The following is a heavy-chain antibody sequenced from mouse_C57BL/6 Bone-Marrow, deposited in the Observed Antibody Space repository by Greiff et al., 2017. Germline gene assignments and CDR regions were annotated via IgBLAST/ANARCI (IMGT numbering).Heavy chain of an antibody. Sequence: QVHVKQSGAELARPGASVKMSCKASGYTFTSYTMHWVKQRPGQGLEWIGYINPSSGYTKYNQKFKDKATLTADKSSSTAYMQLSSLTSEDSAVYYCARYGKSYSRYFDYWGQGTTLTVSS. CDR1: GYTFTSYT. CDR2: INPSSGYT. D-gene: IGHD2-10*01. J-gene: IGHJ2*01. V-gene: IGHV1-4*01. CDR3: ARYGKSYSRYFDY.